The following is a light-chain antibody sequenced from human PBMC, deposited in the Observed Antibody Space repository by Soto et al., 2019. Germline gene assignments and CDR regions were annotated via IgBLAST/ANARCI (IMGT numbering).Light chain of an antibody. CDR3: CSYAGSYTFVV. CDR1: SSDVGGYNY. CDR2: DVS. V-gene: IGLV2-11*01. J-gene: IGLJ2*01. Sequence: QSALTQPRSVSGSPGQSVTISCTGTSSDVGGYNYVSWYQQHPGKAPKLVIYDVSKRPSGVPDRFSGSKSGNMASLTISGLQAEDEADYYCCSYAGSYTFVVFGGGTKLTVL.